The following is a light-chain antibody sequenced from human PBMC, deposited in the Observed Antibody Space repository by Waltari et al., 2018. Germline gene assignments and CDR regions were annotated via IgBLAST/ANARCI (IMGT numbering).Light chain of an antibody. V-gene: IGLV1-40*01. J-gene: IGLJ2*01. Sequence: QSVLTQPPSVSGTPGPRVTISCSGSTSTIGAGHDVPWYQHLPGTAPKLLIYGNNNRPSGVPDRFSGSKSGTSASLAITGLQADDEADYFCQSFDNMLSGGVVFGGGTKLAVL. CDR1: TSTIGAGHD. CDR3: QSFDNMLSGGVV. CDR2: GNN.